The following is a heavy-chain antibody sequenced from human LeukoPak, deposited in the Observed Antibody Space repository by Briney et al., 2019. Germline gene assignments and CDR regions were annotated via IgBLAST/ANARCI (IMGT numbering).Heavy chain of an antibody. D-gene: IGHD3-3*01. V-gene: IGHV3-7*01. CDR3: ARDVTIFGVVTTLLNLYNWFDP. CDR1: GCTFSSYW. CDR2: IKQDGSEK. J-gene: IGHJ5*02. Sequence: GGSLRLSCAASGCTFSSYWMSWVRQAPGKGLEWVANIKQDGSEKYYVDSVKGRFTISRDNAKNSLYLQMNSLRAEDTTVYYCARDVTIFGVVTTLLNLYNWFDPWGQGTLVTVSS.